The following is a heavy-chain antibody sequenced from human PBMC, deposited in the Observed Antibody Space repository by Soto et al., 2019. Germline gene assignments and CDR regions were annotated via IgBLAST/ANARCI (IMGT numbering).Heavy chain of an antibody. V-gene: IGHV3-23*01. CDR1: GFRFSDYD. Sequence: EVQLLESGGGLVQPGGSLRLSCAASGFRFSDYDMSWVRQAPGKGLEWVSAISGSGGSTYYADSVKGRFTITRDNTKNSRYPHMNGLRADDTAIYYCAKGSTTIVSSGINWFASWGQGTVVTVSS. CDR3: AKGSTTIVSSGINWFAS. CDR2: ISGSGGST. J-gene: IGHJ5*01. D-gene: IGHD3-22*01.